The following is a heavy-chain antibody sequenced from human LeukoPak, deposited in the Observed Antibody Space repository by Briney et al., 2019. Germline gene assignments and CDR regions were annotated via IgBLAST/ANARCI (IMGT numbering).Heavy chain of an antibody. CDR2: IYHSGST. J-gene: IGHJ6*03. CDR3: ARERIYYSDYYMDV. Sequence: SETLSLTCTVSGGSISSGGYYWSWIRQPPGKGLEWIGYIYHSGSTYYNPSLKSRVTISVDRSKNQFSLKLSSVTAADTAVYYCARERIYYSDYYMDVWGKGITVTVSS. D-gene: IGHD2-15*01. V-gene: IGHV4-30-2*01. CDR1: GGSISSGGYY.